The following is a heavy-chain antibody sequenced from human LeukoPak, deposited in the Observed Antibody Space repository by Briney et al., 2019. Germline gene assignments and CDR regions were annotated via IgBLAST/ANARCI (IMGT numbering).Heavy chain of an antibody. Sequence: ASVKVSCKASGYSFTSYYIHWVRQAPGQGLEWMGIINPSGGSTNYAPKFQGRVTMTRDTSTSTVYMELSSLRSEDTAVYYCARDIYTSGSLGYWGQGTLVTISS. CDR3: ARDIYTSGSLGY. CDR1: GYSFTSYY. J-gene: IGHJ4*02. D-gene: IGHD3-10*01. CDR2: INPSGGST. V-gene: IGHV1-46*01.